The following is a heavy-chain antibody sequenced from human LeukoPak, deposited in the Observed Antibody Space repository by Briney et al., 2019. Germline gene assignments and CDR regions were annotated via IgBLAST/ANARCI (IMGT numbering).Heavy chain of an antibody. J-gene: IGHJ4*02. V-gene: IGHV3-30*02. CDR2: IRYDGSDK. CDR3: GIDPLLHS. CDR1: GFSFSSYG. D-gene: IGHD7-27*01. Sequence: GGSLRLSCAASGFSFSSYGMHWVRQAPGKGLEWVTFIRYDGSDKYYADSVKGRFTISRDNSKNTLYLQMNSLRAEDTAVYYLGIDPLLHSWGEGALVTVSS.